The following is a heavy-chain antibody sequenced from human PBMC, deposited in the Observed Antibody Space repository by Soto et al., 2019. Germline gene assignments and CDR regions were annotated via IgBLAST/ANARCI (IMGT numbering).Heavy chain of an antibody. V-gene: IGHV3-9*01. CDR3: AKDYSGKGSYYHYYGMDV. D-gene: IGHD1-26*01. J-gene: IGHJ6*02. Sequence: EVQLVESGGGLVQPGKTLRLSCAASGFTFDDFAMHWVRQVPGKGLEWVSGISWNGGSVGYADSVMARFTISRDNAKNSLYLQMNSLRPEDTALYYCAKDYSGKGSYYHYYGMDVWGQGTTVTV. CDR1: GFTFDDFA. CDR2: ISWNGGSV.